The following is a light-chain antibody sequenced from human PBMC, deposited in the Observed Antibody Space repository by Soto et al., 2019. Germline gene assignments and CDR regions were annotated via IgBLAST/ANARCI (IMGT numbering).Light chain of an antibody. CDR3: QHYNSYSEA. CDR1: QTISSW. V-gene: IGKV1-5*03. CDR2: KAS. J-gene: IGKJ1*01. Sequence: DIQMTQSPSTLSGSVGDRVTITCPASQTISSWLAWYQQKPGKAPKLLIYKASTLKSGVPSRFSGSGSGTECTLTISSLQPDDFATYYCQHYNSYSEALGQGTKVDIK.